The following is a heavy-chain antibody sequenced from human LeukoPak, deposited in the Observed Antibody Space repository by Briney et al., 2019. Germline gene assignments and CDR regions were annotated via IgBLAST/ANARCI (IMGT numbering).Heavy chain of an antibody. J-gene: IGHJ4*02. Sequence: GGSLRLSCAASGFTFSSYWMTWVRQAPGKGLEWVAKIKQDGSVKYYVDSVKGRFTISRDNANNSLYLQMNSLRAEDTAVYYCARGMVETDYWGQGTLVTVSS. V-gene: IGHV3-7*05. CDR1: GFTFSSYW. CDR2: IKQDGSVK. CDR3: ARGMVETDY. D-gene: IGHD2-8*01.